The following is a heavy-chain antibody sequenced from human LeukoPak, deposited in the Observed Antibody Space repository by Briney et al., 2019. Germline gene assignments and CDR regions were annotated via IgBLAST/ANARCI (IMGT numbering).Heavy chain of an antibody. D-gene: IGHD2-2*01. Sequence: ASVKVSCKASGYTFTSYGISWVRQAPGQGLEWMGWISAYNGNTNYAQKLQGRVTMTTDTSTSTAYMELRSLRSDDTAVYYCARDWPIVVVPAASRSFDYWGQGTLVTVSS. CDR2: ISAYNGNT. V-gene: IGHV1-18*01. J-gene: IGHJ4*02. CDR1: GYTFTSYG. CDR3: ARDWPIVVVPAASRSFDY.